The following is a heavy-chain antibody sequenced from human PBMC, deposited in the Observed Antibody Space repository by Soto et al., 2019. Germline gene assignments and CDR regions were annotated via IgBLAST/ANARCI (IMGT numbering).Heavy chain of an antibody. J-gene: IGHJ1*01. V-gene: IGHV1-46*01. CDR2: INPSGGST. CDR1: GYTFTSYY. D-gene: IGHD2-21*02. CDR3: AREHIVVVTANTSPDFQH. Sequence: ASVKVSCKASGYTFTSYYMHWVRQAPGQGLEWMGIINPSGGSTSYAQKFQGRVTMTRDTSTSTVYMELSSLRSEDTAVYYCAREHIVVVTANTSPDFQHWGQGTLVTAPQ.